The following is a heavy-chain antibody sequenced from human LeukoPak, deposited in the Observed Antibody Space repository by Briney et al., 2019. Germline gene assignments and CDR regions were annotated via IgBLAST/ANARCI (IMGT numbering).Heavy chain of an antibody. Sequence: GESLKISCKVSGYSFTNSWISWVRQVPGKGLEWMGRIDPSDSYTNYSPSFQGHVTMSADKSISTAYLQWSSLEASDTAMYYCARLRQVYDAFDIWGQGAMVTVSS. J-gene: IGHJ3*02. CDR3: ARLRQVYDAFDI. CDR2: IDPSDSYT. V-gene: IGHV5-10-1*01. CDR1: GYSFTNSW.